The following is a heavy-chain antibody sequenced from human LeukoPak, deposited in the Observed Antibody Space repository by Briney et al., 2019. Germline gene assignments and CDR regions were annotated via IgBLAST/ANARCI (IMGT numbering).Heavy chain of an antibody. Sequence: SETLSLTCTVSGGSISSSSYYWGWIRQPPGKGLEWIGEINHSGSTNYNPSLKSRVTISVDTSKNQFSLKLSSVTAADTAVYYCARRVVRGYHRFDPWGQGTLVTVSS. J-gene: IGHJ5*02. CDR3: ARRVVRGYHRFDP. D-gene: IGHD3-10*01. V-gene: IGHV4-39*07. CDR2: INHSGST. CDR1: GGSISSSSYY.